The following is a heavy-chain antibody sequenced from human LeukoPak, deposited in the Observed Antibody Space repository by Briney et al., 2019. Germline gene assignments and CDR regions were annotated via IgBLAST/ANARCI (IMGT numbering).Heavy chain of an antibody. J-gene: IGHJ4*02. D-gene: IGHD5-12*01. Sequence: GASVKVSCKASGYTFTSYDINWVRQATGQGLEWMGWMNPNSGNTGYAQKFQGRVTMTRDMSTSTVYMELSSLRSEDTAVYYCARDSGYSGYDSSAGVDYWGQGTLVTVSS. V-gene: IGHV1-8*02. CDR2: MNPNSGNT. CDR1: GYTFTSYD. CDR3: ARDSGYSGYDSSAGVDY.